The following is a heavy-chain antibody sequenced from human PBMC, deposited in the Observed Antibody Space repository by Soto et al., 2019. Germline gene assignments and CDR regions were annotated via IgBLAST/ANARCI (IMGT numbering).Heavy chain of an antibody. CDR1: GFTFSSYA. CDR2: ISYDGSNK. Sequence: PGGSLRLSCAASGFTFSSYAMHWVRQAPGKGLEWVAVISYDGSNKYYADSVKGRFTISRDNSKNTLYLQMNSLRAEDTAVYYCARGGDYYFDYWGQGTLVTVSS. D-gene: IGHD3-3*01. CDR3: ARGGDYYFDY. V-gene: IGHV3-30-3*01. J-gene: IGHJ4*02.